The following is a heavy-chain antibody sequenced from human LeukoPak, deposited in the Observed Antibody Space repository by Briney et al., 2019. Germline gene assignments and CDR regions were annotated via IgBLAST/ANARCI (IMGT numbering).Heavy chain of an antibody. J-gene: IGHJ6*02. D-gene: IGHD3-3*01. CDR2: ISYDGSNK. Sequence: GGSLRLPCAASGFTFSSYGMHWVRQAPGKGLEWVAVISYDGSNKYYADSVKGRFTISRDNSKNTLYLQMNSLRAEDTAVYYCAKAGTPLRFLEWLLDYYGMDVWGQGTTVTVSS. CDR3: AKAGTPLRFLEWLLDYYGMDV. V-gene: IGHV3-30*18. CDR1: GFTFSSYG.